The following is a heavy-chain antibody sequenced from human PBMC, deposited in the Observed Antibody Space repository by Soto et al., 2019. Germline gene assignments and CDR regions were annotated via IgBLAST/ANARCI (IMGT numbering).Heavy chain of an antibody. D-gene: IGHD3-3*01. Sequence: QVQLVESGGGVVQPGRSLRLSCAASGFTFSSYGMHWVRQAPGKGLEWVAVISYDGSNKYYADSVKGRFNISRDNSKNTLYLQINSLRAEDTAVYYCAKEGVVPYGMDVWGQGTTVTVSS. V-gene: IGHV3-30*18. CDR2: ISYDGSNK. J-gene: IGHJ6*02. CDR1: GFTFSSYG. CDR3: AKEGVVPYGMDV.